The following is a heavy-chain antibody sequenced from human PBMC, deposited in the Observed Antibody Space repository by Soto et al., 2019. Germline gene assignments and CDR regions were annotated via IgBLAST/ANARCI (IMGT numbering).Heavy chain of an antibody. CDR3: ARVVAGTLYYYYGMDV. D-gene: IGHD6-19*01. V-gene: IGHV1-2*02. J-gene: IGHJ6*02. CDR1: GYTFTGYY. CDR2: INPNSGGT. Sequence: QVQLVQSGAEVKKPGASVKVSCKASGYTFTGYYMHWVRQAPGQGLEWMGWINPNSGGTNYAQKFQGRVTMTRDTSISTAYMELSKLRSDDTAVYYCARVVAGTLYYYYGMDVWGQGTTVTVSS.